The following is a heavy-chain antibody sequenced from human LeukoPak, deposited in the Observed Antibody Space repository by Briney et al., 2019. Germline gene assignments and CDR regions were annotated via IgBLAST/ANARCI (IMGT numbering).Heavy chain of an antibody. V-gene: IGHV3-23*01. D-gene: IGHD2-15*01. CDR3: AKRYCSSRSCSFFLY. CDR1: GYTFRSYA. Sequence: GVSLRLSCGVSGYTFRSYAMRWVRHAPGKGLVWVSAISGSGDSTYYVDAVEGRHTLCRHNYNNTLYLEKNSLRGEDTAVFYCAKRYCSSRSCSFFLYSGQGALFSLSS. CDR2: ISGSGDST. J-gene: IGHJ4*02.